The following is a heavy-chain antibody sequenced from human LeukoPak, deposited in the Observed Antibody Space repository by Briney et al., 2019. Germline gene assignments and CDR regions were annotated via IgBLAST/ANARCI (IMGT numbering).Heavy chain of an antibody. D-gene: IGHD2-15*01. CDR2: IIPIFGTA. CDR3: ATDDCSGGIQGCAFGY. J-gene: IGHJ4*02. V-gene: IGHV1-69*06. Sequence: ASVKVSCKVSGGTFSSYAISWVRQAPGQGLEWMGGIIPIFGTANYAQKFQGRVTITADKSTSTAYMELSSLRSEDTAVYYCATDDCSGGIQGCAFGYWGQGTLVTVSS. CDR1: GGTFSSYA.